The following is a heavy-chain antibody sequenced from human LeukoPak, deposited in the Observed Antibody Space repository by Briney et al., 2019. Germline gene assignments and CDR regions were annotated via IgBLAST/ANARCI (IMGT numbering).Heavy chain of an antibody. Sequence: ASVKVSCKASGYTFTGYYMHWVRQAPGQGLEWMGGIIPMFDTPHYAQKFQGRVTITADKSTSTVYMELTSLTSEDTAVYSCARAIHNFYFFMDVWGKGTTVTVSS. V-gene: IGHV1-69*06. CDR3: ARAIHNFYFFMDV. CDR2: IIPMFDTP. J-gene: IGHJ6*03. CDR1: GYTFTGYY.